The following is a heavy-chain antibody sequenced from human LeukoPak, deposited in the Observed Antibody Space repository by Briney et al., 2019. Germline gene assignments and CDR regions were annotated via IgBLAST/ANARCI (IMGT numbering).Heavy chain of an antibody. D-gene: IGHD1-26*01. CDR1: GGSFSGYY. CDR2: INHSGST. V-gene: IGHV4-34*01. J-gene: IGHJ4*02. Sequence: PSETLSLTCAVYGGSFSGYYWSWIRQPPGKGLEWIGEINHSGSTNYNPSLKSRVTISVDTSKNQFSLKLSSVTAADTAVYYCATSRWGRFGYWGQGTPVTVSS. CDR3: ATSRWGRFGY.